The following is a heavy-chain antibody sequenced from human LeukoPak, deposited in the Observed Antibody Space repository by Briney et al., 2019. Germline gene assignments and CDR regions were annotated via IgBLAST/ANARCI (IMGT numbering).Heavy chain of an antibody. Sequence: PGGSLRLSCAASGFTFSSYAMIWVRQAPGKGLEWVSSITISGDSTYYADSVKGRFTISRDNSKNTLYLQMNSLRDEDTAVYYCASPDLDFWSGYYRWGQGTLVTVSS. CDR3: ASPDLDFWSGYYR. V-gene: IGHV3-23*01. J-gene: IGHJ4*02. CDR1: GFTFSSYA. D-gene: IGHD3-3*01. CDR2: ITISGDST.